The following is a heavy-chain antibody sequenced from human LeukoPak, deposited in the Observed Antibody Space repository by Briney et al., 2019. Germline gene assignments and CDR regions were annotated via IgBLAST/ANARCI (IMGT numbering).Heavy chain of an antibody. V-gene: IGHV4-4*07. D-gene: IGHD3-22*01. CDR3: AGRRLLWNYDSSGYGRSWFDP. CDR1: GGSISSYY. CDR2: IYTSGST. J-gene: IGHJ5*02. Sequence: SETLSLTCTVSGGSISSYYWSWIRQPAGKGLEWIGRIYTSGSTNYNPSLKSRVTMSVDTSKNQFSLKLSSVTAADTAVYYCAGRRLLWNYDSSGYGRSWFDPWGQGTLVTVSS.